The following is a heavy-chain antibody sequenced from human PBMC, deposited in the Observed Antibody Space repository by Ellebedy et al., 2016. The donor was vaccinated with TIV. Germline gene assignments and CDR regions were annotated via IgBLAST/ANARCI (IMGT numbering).Heavy chain of an antibody. CDR3: SFSRLVPY. V-gene: IGHV3-53*01. J-gene: IGHJ4*02. D-gene: IGHD6-19*01. CDR2: IRESGDT. Sequence: PGGSLRLSCAASGGTVTNTRMGWVRQAPGKGLEWVSVIRESGDTSNAESVRGRFTISRDNSKNILDLQMNSLRAEETAVYYCSFSRLVPYWGQGTLVTVSS. CDR1: GGTVTNTR.